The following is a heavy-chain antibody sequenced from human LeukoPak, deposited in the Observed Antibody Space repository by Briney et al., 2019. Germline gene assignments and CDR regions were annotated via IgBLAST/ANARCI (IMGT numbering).Heavy chain of an antibody. D-gene: IGHD2-2*01. CDR1: GFTFSDYY. V-gene: IGHV3-11*01. CDR2: ISNSGGSI. Sequence: GGSLRLSCAASGFTFSDYYMSWIRQAPGKGLEWVSYISNSGGSIYYADSLKGRFTISRDNAKNSLYLQMNNLRAEDTAVYFCAKILVSAGPFDYWGQGTLVTVSS. CDR3: AKILVSAGPFDY. J-gene: IGHJ4*02.